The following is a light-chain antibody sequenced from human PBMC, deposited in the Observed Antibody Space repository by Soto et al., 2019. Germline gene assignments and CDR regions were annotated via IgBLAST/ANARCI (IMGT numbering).Light chain of an antibody. J-gene: IGKJ2*01. Sequence: EVVLTQSPGTLSLSPGERATLSCRAIQSISSGYLAWYQQKPGQAPRLLISDASTRATGIPARFSGSGSGTEFTLTISSLQSEDFALYYCHQYNSWPPGTFGQGTKVDIK. V-gene: IGKV3-15*01. CDR3: HQYNSWPPGT. CDR1: QSISSGY. CDR2: DAS.